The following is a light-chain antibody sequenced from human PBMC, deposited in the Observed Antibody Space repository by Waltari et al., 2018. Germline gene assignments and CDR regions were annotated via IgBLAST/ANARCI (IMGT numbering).Light chain of an antibody. CDR1: SSDVGNYNR. CDR3: SSYAGSSKGV. Sequence: QSALTQPASVSGSPGQSITISCTGTSSDVGNYNRVSWYQQHPGKATKLMIYAVSKRPSGVSDRFSGSKSGDMASLTISGLQPEDEAEYFCSSYAGSSKGVFGGGTKVTVL. V-gene: IGLV2-23*02. J-gene: IGLJ2*01. CDR2: AVS.